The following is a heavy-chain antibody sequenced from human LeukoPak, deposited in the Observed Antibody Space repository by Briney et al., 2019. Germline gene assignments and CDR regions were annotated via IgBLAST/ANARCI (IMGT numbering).Heavy chain of an antibody. Sequence: ASVKVSCKASGSTFTVYYMHWVRQGPGQGLEWMGWINPNSGGTNYAQKFQGRVTMTRDTSINTAFMDLSRLSSDDTAIYYCARDLQPQQTNTFDVWGQGTIVTVSS. CDR1: GSTFTVYY. J-gene: IGHJ3*01. D-gene: IGHD1-1*01. CDR2: INPNSGGT. CDR3: ARDLQPQQTNTFDV. V-gene: IGHV1-2*02.